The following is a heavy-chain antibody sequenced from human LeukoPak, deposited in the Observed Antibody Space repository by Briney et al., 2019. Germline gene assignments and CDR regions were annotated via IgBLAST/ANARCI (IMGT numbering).Heavy chain of an antibody. CDR1: GFTFSSYS. V-gene: IGHV3-21*01. J-gene: IGHJ4*02. CDR3: ARDRDGDYGVDY. D-gene: IGHD4-17*01. Sequence: PGGSLRLSCAASGFTFSSYSMNWVRQAPGKGLEWVSSISSNSSYIYYADSVKGRFTISRDNAKNSLYLQMNSLRAEDTAVYYCARDRDGDYGVDYWGQGTLVTVSS. CDR2: ISSNSSYI.